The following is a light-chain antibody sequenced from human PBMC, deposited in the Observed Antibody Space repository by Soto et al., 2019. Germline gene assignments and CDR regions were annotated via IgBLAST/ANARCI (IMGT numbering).Light chain of an antibody. Sequence: QSVLTQPPSASGSPGQSVTISCTGTSRDVGSYNYVSWYQQHPGKAPKLMIYEVYKRPSGVPDRFSGSKSGNTASLTVSGLQAEDEADYYCSSYAGTNRVFGTGTKATVL. CDR2: EVY. CDR3: SSYAGTNRV. CDR1: SRDVGSYNY. V-gene: IGLV2-8*01. J-gene: IGLJ1*01.